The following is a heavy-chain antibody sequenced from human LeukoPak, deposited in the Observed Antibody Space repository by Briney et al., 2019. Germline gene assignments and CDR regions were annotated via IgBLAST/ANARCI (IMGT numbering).Heavy chain of an antibody. CDR3: ARSITSSWYGDFQH. CDR1: GGSISSYY. V-gene: IGHV4-59*01. D-gene: IGHD6-13*01. CDR2: IHYDGST. Sequence: PSETLSLTCTVSGGSISSYYWDWIRQPPGKGLEWIGYIHYDGSTDYNPSLKSRVTISVDTSKKQFSLKLSSVTAADTAVYYRARSITSSWYGDFQHWGQGTLVTVSS. J-gene: IGHJ1*01.